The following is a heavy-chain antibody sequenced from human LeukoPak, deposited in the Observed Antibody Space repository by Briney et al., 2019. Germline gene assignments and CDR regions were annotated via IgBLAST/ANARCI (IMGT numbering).Heavy chain of an antibody. Sequence: ASVKVSCKASGYKFTDDYMHWVRQAPGQGLEFMGWINPDSGFTNYAQKFKGRVTMTRDTSISTAYLEVRSLTSDDTAVYYCARGFYGAGSHFDYWGQGTLVTVSS. CDR1: GYKFTDDY. J-gene: IGHJ4*02. V-gene: IGHV1-2*02. D-gene: IGHD3-10*01. CDR3: ARGFYGAGSHFDY. CDR2: INPDSGFT.